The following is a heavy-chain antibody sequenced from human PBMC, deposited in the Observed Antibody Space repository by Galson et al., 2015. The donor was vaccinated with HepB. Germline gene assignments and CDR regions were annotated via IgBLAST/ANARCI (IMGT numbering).Heavy chain of an antibody. V-gene: IGHV1-2*06. CDR3: AREGYYYDSSGSFDY. CDR2: INPNSGGT. J-gene: IGHJ4*02. CDR1: GYTFTGYY. D-gene: IGHD3-22*01. Sequence: SVKVSCKASGYTFTGYYMHWVRQAPGQGLEWMGRINPNSGGTNYAQKFQGRVTMTRDTSISTAYMELSRLRSDDTAVYYCAREGYYYDSSGSFDYWGQGTLVTVSS.